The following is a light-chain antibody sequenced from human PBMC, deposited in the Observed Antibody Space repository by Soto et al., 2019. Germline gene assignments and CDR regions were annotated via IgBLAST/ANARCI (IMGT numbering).Light chain of an antibody. CDR3: QQYGDLPWT. Sequence: EVVMTQSPATLSVSPGERATLSCRASQSISSSYLVWYQQKPGQAPRLLVYAAYSRDSGIPDRFTGSGSGTDFTLTISRLEPEDFAVYYCQQYGDLPWTFGQGTKVDIK. CDR1: QSISSSY. CDR2: AAY. J-gene: IGKJ1*01. V-gene: IGKV3-20*01.